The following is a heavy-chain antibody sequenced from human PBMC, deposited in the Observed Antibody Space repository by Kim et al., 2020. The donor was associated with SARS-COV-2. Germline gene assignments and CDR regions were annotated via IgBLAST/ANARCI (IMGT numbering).Heavy chain of an antibody. Sequence: SETLSLTCTVSGGSISSYYWSWIRQPPGKGLEWIGYIYYSGSTNYNPSLKSRVTISVDTSKNQFSLKLSSVTAADTAVYYCARHGTFGYGSYYGVLDYWGQGTLVTVSS. CDR3: ARHGTFGYGSYYGVLDY. CDR1: GGSISSYY. D-gene: IGHD1-26*01. J-gene: IGHJ4*02. CDR2: IYYSGST. V-gene: IGHV4-59*08.